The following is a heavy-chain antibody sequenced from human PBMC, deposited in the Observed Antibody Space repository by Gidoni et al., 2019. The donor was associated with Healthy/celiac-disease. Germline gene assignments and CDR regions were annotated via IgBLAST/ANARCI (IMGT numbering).Heavy chain of an antibody. V-gene: IGHV3-21*01. D-gene: IGHD3-22*01. Sequence: EVQLVESGASLLKPGGSLRLSCAASGFTFSSYSMNWVRQAPGKGREWVSSNSSSSSYIDYADSVKGRFTISRDNAKNSVDLQMNSLRAEDTAVYYWARGPTIYEWGQGTLVTVSS. J-gene: IGHJ4*02. CDR3: ARGPTIYE. CDR1: GFTFSSYS. CDR2: NSSSSSYI.